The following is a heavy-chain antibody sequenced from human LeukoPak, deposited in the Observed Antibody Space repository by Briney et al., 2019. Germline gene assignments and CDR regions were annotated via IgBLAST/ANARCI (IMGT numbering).Heavy chain of an antibody. CDR3: ARGGYSSGWYQVPFDY. CDR2: FDPEDGET. J-gene: IGHJ4*02. CDR1: GYTLTELS. D-gene: IGHD6-19*01. V-gene: IGHV1-24*01. Sequence: GASVKVSCKVSGYTLTELSMHWVRQAPGKGLEWMGGFDPEDGETIYAQKFQGRVTMTEDTSTDTAYMELSSLRSEDMAVYYCARGGYSSGWYQVPFDYWGQGTLVTVSS.